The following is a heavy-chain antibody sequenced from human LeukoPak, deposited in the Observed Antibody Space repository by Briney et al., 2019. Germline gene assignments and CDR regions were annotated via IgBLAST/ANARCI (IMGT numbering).Heavy chain of an antibody. Sequence: ASVKVSCKASGYTFTGYYMHWVRQAPGQGLEWMGRINPNSGGTNYAQKFQGRVTMTRDTSISTAYMELSRLRSDDTAVYYCARGNNYGSGSYHYYYMDVWGKGTTVTVSS. V-gene: IGHV1-2*06. CDR2: INPNSGGT. D-gene: IGHD3-10*01. J-gene: IGHJ6*03. CDR3: ARGNNYGSGSYHYYYMDV. CDR1: GYTFTGYY.